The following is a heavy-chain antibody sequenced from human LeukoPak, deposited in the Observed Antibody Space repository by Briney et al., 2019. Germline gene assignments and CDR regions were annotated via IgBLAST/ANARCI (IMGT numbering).Heavy chain of an antibody. V-gene: IGHV4-59*01. CDR2: IYYSGST. D-gene: IGHD6-19*01. CDR1: GGSISSYY. CDR3: ARAFRVAVAGTRKLGYYYYGMDV. J-gene: IGHJ6*02. Sequence: SETLSLTCTVSGGSISSYYWCWIRQPPGKGLEWIGFIYYSGSTNYNPSLKSRVTISIDTSKNQFSLKLSSVTAADTAVYYCARAFRVAVAGTRKLGYYYYGMDVWGQGTTVTVSS.